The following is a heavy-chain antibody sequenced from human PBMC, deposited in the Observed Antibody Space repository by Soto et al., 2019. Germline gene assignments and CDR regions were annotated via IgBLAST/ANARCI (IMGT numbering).Heavy chain of an antibody. D-gene: IGHD5-18*01. Sequence: SVKVSCKASGGTFSSYAISWVRQAPGQGLEWMGGIIPIFGTANYAQKFQGRVTITADESTSTAYMELSSLRSEDTAVYYCARYPGCSYGYRYYYGMDVWGQGTTVTVSS. V-gene: IGHV1-69*13. CDR2: IIPIFGTA. CDR1: GGTFSSYA. CDR3: ARYPGCSYGYRYYYGMDV. J-gene: IGHJ6*02.